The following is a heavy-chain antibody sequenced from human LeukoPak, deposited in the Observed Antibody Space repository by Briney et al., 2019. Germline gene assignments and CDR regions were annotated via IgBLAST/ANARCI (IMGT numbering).Heavy chain of an antibody. D-gene: IGHD6-19*01. Sequence: ASVKVSCKASGYTFTSNHIHWVRQAPGQGLEWMGIVSPSDGTTTYTQRFQGRVTMTRDTSTSTVYMELTSLRSEDTAVYYCARNLGGGWPDYWGQGTLVTVSS. CDR3: ARNLGGGWPDY. J-gene: IGHJ4*02. CDR1: GYTFTSNH. CDR2: VSPSDGTT. V-gene: IGHV1-46*01.